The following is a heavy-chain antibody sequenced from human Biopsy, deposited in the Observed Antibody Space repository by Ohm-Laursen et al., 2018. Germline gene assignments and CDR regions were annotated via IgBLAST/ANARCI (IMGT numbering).Heavy chain of an antibody. J-gene: IGHJ4*02. CDR3: ALQSVAQMKNFDY. CDR2: ISPKSGGT. Sequence: SVKVSCKASGFSFTGYYIHWVRQAPGQGLEWMGWISPKSGGTNYAQKFRGNITMTKNTSMSTAYMEMSRLRSDDTAVYYCALQSVAQMKNFDYWGQGTLVTVSS. CDR1: GFSFTGYY. D-gene: IGHD6-19*01. V-gene: IGHV1-2*02.